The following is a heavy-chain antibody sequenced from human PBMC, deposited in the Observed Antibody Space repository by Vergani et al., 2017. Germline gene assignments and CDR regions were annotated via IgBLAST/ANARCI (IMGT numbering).Heavy chain of an antibody. V-gene: IGHV1-46*01. CDR1: GYTFTSYY. J-gene: IGHJ4*02. CDR2: INPSGGST. Sequence: QVQLVQSGAEVKKPGASVKVSCKASGYTFTSYYMHWVRQAPGQGLEWMGIINPSGGSTSYAQKFQGRVTMTRDTSTSTVYMELSSLRSEDTAVYYCARDHLQSSGSYGEFDYWGQGTLVTVSS. CDR3: ARDHLQSSGSYGEFDY. D-gene: IGHD3-10*01.